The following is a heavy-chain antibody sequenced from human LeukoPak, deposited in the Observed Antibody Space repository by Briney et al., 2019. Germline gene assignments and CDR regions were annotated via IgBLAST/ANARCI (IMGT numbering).Heavy chain of an antibody. Sequence: VASVKVSCKASGYTFTGYYMHWVRQAPGQGLEWMGWINPNSGGTNYAQKFQGRVTMTRDTSISTAYMELSRLRSDDTAVYYCARAFVGGQQLVPSFDYWGQGTLVTVSS. J-gene: IGHJ4*02. CDR1: GYTFTGYY. V-gene: IGHV1-2*02. CDR3: ARAFVGGQQLVPSFDY. CDR2: INPNSGGT. D-gene: IGHD6-13*01.